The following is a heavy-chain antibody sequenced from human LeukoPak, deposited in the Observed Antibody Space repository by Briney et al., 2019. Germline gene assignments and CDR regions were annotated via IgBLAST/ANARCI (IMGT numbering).Heavy chain of an antibody. CDR3: ARDLKVTMVRGVSDWWFDP. CDR2: INHSGST. V-gene: IGHV4-34*01. D-gene: IGHD3-10*01. J-gene: IGHJ5*02. CDR1: GGSFSGYY. Sequence: SETLSLTCAVYGGSFSGYYWSWIRQPPGKGLEWIGEINHSGSTNYNPSLKSRVTISVDTSKNQFSLKLSSVTAADTAVYYCARDLKVTMVRGVSDWWFDPWGQGTLVTVSS.